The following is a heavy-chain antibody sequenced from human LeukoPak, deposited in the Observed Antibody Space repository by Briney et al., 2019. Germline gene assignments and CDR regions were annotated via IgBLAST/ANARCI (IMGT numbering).Heavy chain of an antibody. CDR2: ISYDGSNK. V-gene: IGHV3-30-3*01. Sequence: PGGPLRLPCAASGFTFSSYAMHWVRQAPGKGLEWVAVISYDGSNKYYADSVKGRFTISRDNSKNTLYLQMNSLRAEDTAVYYCARAYGSGSYSYFDYWGQGTLVTVSS. D-gene: IGHD3-10*01. CDR1: GFTFSSYA. J-gene: IGHJ4*02. CDR3: ARAYGSGSYSYFDY.